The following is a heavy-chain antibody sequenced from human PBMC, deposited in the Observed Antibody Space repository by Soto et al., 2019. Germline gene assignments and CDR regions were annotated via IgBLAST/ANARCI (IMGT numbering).Heavy chain of an antibody. J-gene: IGHJ6*03. Sequence: GGSLRLSCAASGFTFSSYWMHWVRQAPGKGLVWVSRINSDGSSTSYADSVKGRFTISRDNAKNTLYLQMNSLRAEDKAVYYCARVSSGSYDYYYYYMDVWGKGTTVTVSS. CDR3: ARVSSGSYDYYYYYMDV. D-gene: IGHD3-10*01. CDR2: INSDGSST. CDR1: GFTFSSYW. V-gene: IGHV3-74*01.